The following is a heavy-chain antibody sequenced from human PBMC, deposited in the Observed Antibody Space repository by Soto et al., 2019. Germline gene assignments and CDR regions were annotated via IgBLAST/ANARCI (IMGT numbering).Heavy chain of an antibody. CDR1: GGSISSGGYY. Sequence: SETLSLTCTVSGGSISSGGYYWSWIRQHPGKGLEWIGYIYYSGSTYYNPSLKSRVTISVDTSKNQFSLKLSSVTAADTAVYYCARGTFYGGYYYGMDVWGQGTTVTVSS. CDR2: IYYSGST. J-gene: IGHJ6*02. CDR3: ARGTFYGGYYYGMDV. D-gene: IGHD3-16*01. V-gene: IGHV4-31*03.